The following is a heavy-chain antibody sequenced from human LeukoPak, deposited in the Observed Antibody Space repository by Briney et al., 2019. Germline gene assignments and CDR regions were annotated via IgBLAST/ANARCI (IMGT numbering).Heavy chain of an antibody. Sequence: GGSLRLSCAASGFTVSSNYMSWVRQAPGKGLEWVSVIYSGGSTYYADSVKGRFTISRDNSKNTLYLQMNSLRAEDTAVYYCARDLARRVAGTDYYYGMDVWGQGTTVTVSS. J-gene: IGHJ6*02. CDR3: ARDLARRVAGTDYYYGMDV. D-gene: IGHD6-19*01. V-gene: IGHV3-53*01. CDR1: GFTVSSNY. CDR2: IYSGGST.